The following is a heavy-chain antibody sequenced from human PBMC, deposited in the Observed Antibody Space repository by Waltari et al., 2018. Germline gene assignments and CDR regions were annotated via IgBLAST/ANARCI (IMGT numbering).Heavy chain of an antibody. Sequence: EVQLVQSGAEVKQHGQSLKISCTVSGNSFTRYGIGWVRQMPGKGLEWMGIIYPGDSDTSYSPSFQGQVTISADKSISTAYLQWSSLKASDTAMYYCARLYSSGWYPIDYWGQGTLVTVSS. CDR2: IYPGDSDT. J-gene: IGHJ4*02. CDR3: ARLYSSGWYPIDY. V-gene: IGHV5-51*01. D-gene: IGHD6-19*01. CDR1: GNSFTRYG.